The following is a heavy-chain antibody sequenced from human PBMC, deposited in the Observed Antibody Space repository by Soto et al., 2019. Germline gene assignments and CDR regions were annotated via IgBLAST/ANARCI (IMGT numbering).Heavy chain of an antibody. J-gene: IGHJ2*01. CDR2: ITSDGSSI. CDR3: TRALPVTGYWYSDL. Sequence: PGGTLRPSSAASGFTFSNYWMYWVRQAPGKGLVWVSRITSDGSSITYADSVKGQFTISRDNAKNTLYLQMNSLRAEDTAVYYCTRALPVTGYWYSDLWGRGTLVTVSS. CDR1: GFTFSNYW. D-gene: IGHD3-9*01. V-gene: IGHV3-74*01.